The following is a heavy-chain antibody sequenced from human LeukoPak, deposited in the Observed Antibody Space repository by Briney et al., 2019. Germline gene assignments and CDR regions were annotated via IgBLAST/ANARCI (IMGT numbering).Heavy chain of an antibody. Sequence: GGSLRLSCAASGFTFGSDWMSWVRQAPGKGLEWVANIKQDGSEKYYVDSVKGRFTISRDNAKNSLYLQMNSLRAEDTAVYYCASQGVYSGYDTDYFDYWGQGALVTVSS. J-gene: IGHJ4*02. CDR3: ASQGVYSGYDTDYFDY. CDR1: GFTFGSDW. V-gene: IGHV3-7*01. D-gene: IGHD5-12*01. CDR2: IKQDGSEK.